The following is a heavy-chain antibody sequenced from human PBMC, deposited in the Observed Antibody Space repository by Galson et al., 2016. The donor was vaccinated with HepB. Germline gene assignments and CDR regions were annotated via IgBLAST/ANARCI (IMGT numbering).Heavy chain of an antibody. Sequence: SLRLSCAATGFTFNFYWMSWVRQAPGKGLEWVANIKHDGSERYYVDSVKGRFTISRDNAKNSLYLQMDSLRAEDTAVYYCARENGGSYYIHYWGQGTLVTVSS. D-gene: IGHD1-26*01. CDR1: GFTFNFYW. CDR2: IKHDGSER. J-gene: IGHJ4*02. V-gene: IGHV3-7*03. CDR3: ARENGGSYYIHY.